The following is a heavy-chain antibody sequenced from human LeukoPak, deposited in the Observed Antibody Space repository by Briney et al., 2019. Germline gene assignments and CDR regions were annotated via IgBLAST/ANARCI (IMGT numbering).Heavy chain of an antibody. D-gene: IGHD2-8*01. CDR3: AKDWANGDYIDH. CDR1: GFTFSDYG. J-gene: IGHJ4*02. V-gene: IGHV3-30*18. Sequence: GGSLRLSCAASGFTFSDYGMHWVRQAPGKGLEWVAVVSYDGTNEKYADPVRGRFTISRDNSKNTLSLQMNSLRADDTAVYYCAKDWANGDYIDHWGQGTLVTVSS. CDR2: VSYDGTNE.